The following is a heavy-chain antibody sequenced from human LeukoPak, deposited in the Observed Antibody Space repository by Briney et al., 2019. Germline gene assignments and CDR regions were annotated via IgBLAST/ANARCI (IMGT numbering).Heavy chain of an antibody. V-gene: IGHV3-21*01. D-gene: IGHD3-3*01. J-gene: IGHJ4*02. CDR2: VSGSGAHT. Sequence: GGSLRLSCAASGFTFSSYAMTWVRQAPGKGLQWVSAVSGSGAHTYYADSVKGRFTISRDNAKNSLYLQMNSLRAEDTAVYYCARDFGTRYFDYWGQGTLVTVSP. CDR3: ARDFGTRYFDY. CDR1: GFTFSSYA.